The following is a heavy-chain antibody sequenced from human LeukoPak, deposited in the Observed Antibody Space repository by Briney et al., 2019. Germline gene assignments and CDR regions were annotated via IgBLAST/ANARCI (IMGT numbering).Heavy chain of an antibody. Sequence: ASVKVSCKASGYTFTSYGISWVRQAPGQGLEWMGWISAYNGDTNYAQKLQGRVTMTTDTSTSTAYMELSSLRSEDTAVYYCARDNDFWSAFDIWGQGTMVTVSS. CDR1: GYTFTSYG. J-gene: IGHJ3*02. CDR2: ISAYNGDT. CDR3: ARDNDFWSAFDI. D-gene: IGHD3-3*01. V-gene: IGHV1-18*01.